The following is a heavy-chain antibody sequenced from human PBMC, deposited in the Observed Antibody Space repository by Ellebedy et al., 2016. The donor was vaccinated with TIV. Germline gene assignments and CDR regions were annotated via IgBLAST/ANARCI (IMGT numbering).Heavy chain of an antibody. CDR3: ASPSGRGFWSGYLDY. D-gene: IGHD3-3*01. V-gene: IGHV3-53*01. Sequence: GGSLRLSCAASKFTVSYNYMNWVRQAPGKGLEWVSFINGVGRTGYAGSVKGRFSISTDNSKNTLCLQMNSLSPEDTAVYYCASPSGRGFWSGYLDYWGQGTLAIVSS. J-gene: IGHJ4*02. CDR1: KFTVSYNY. CDR2: INGVGRT.